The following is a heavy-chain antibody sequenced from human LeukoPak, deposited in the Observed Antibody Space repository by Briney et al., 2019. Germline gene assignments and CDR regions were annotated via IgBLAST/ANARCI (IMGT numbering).Heavy chain of an antibody. CDR1: GFTFSSYS. D-gene: IGHD5-12*01. Sequence: GGSLRLSCAASGFTFSSYSMNWVRQAPGKGLEWVSAISGSSSYIYYADSVKGRFTISRDNAKNSLYLQMNSLRAEDTAVYYCAKKWLLYGYFDYWGQGTLVTVSS. J-gene: IGHJ4*02. CDR3: AKKWLLYGYFDY. V-gene: IGHV3-21*04. CDR2: ISGSSSYI.